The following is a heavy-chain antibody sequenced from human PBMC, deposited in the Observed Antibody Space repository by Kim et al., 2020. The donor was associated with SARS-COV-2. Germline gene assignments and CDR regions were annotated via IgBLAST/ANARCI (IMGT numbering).Heavy chain of an antibody. CDR1: GGSISSYY. CDR3: ARGRSIFGVVTAPFDP. J-gene: IGHJ5*02. D-gene: IGHD3-3*01. Sequence: SETLSLTCTASGGSISSYYWSWIRQPPGKGLEWIGYIYYSGSTNYNPSLKSRVTISVDTSKNQFSLKLSSVTAADTAVYYCARGRSIFGVVTAPFDPWGQGTLVTVSS. V-gene: IGHV4-59*13. CDR2: IYYSGST.